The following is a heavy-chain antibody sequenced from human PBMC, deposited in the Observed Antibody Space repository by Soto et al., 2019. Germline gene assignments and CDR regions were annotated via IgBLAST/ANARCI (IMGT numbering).Heavy chain of an antibody. Sequence: PSETLSLTCTVSGGSISSSSYYWGWIRQPPGKGLEWIGSINHSGSTNYNPSLKSRVTISVDTSKNQFSLKLSSVTAADTAVYYCARREAHYDYIWGSYRTRNYYYYMDVWGKGTTVTVSS. CDR2: INHSGST. CDR1: GGSISSSSYY. CDR3: ARREAHYDYIWGSYRTRNYYYYMDV. D-gene: IGHD3-16*02. V-gene: IGHV4-39*07. J-gene: IGHJ6*03.